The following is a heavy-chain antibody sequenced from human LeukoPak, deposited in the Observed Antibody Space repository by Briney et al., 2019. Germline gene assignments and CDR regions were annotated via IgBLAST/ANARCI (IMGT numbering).Heavy chain of an antibody. CDR1: GGTFSSYA. V-gene: IGHV1-69*05. Sequence: GSSVKVSCKASGGTFSSYAISWVRQAPGQGLEWMGRIIPIFGTANYAQKIQGRVTITTDESTSTAYMELSSLRSEDTAVYYCAREVDSSSWYYFDYWGQGTLVTVSS. CDR2: IIPIFGTA. CDR3: AREVDSSSWYYFDY. D-gene: IGHD6-13*01. J-gene: IGHJ4*02.